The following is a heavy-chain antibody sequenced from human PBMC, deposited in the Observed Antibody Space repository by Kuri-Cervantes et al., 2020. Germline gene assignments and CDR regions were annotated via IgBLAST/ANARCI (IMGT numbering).Heavy chain of an antibody. CDR3: ARGEGRLCGGSCYTPFDY. V-gene: IGHV3-30*03. D-gene: IGHD2-15*01. Sequence: GESLKISCAASGFTFSSYGMHWVRQAPGKGLEWVAVISYDGSNKYYADSVKGRFTISRDNSKNTLYLQLNGLSAEDTAVYYCARGEGRLCGGSCYTPFDYWGQGTLVTVSS. J-gene: IGHJ4*02. CDR1: GFTFSSYG. CDR2: ISYDGSNK.